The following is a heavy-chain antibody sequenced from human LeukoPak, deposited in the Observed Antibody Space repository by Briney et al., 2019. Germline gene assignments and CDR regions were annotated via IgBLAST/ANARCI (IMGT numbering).Heavy chain of an antibody. CDR2: INAGNGHT. Sequence: GASVKVSCKASGFTFTDYALQWVGQAAGQRLEWMGWINAGNGHTRYSQNFQGRVTITRDTSASTVYMELNSLRSEDTAVYYCARGLWCATLVGYYFDYWGQGTLVSVCS. D-gene: IGHD4/OR15-4a*01. V-gene: IGHV1-3*01. CDR3: ARGLWCATLVGYYFDY. CDR1: GFTFTDYA. J-gene: IGHJ4*02.